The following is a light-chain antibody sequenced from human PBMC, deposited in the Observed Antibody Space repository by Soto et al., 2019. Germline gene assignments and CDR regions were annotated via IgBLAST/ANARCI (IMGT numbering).Light chain of an antibody. Sequence: EIVLTQSPGTLSLPPGERATLSCRASQTVTRNYLAWHQQKPGQTPRLLVYGASSRAAGIPDRFSGSGSGTDFTLTISRLEPEDFAVYYCQQHGSSPITFGQGTRLEF. CDR1: QTVTRNY. CDR3: QQHGSSPIT. J-gene: IGKJ5*01. V-gene: IGKV3-20*01. CDR2: GAS.